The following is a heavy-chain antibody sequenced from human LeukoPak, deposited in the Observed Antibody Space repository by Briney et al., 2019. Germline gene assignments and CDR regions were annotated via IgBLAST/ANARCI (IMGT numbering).Heavy chain of an antibody. CDR3: ATAVASSSGWYADY. D-gene: IGHD6-19*01. CDR2: ISYDGNTI. J-gene: IGHJ4*02. V-gene: IGHV3-30-3*01. Sequence: GRSLRLSCAASEFTFSNYAVHWVRQAPDKGLQWVAVISYDGNTIYYADSVKGRFTISRDTSKNTLYLQMNSLRTEDTAVYYCATAVASSSGWYADYWGQGTLVTVSS. CDR1: EFTFSNYA.